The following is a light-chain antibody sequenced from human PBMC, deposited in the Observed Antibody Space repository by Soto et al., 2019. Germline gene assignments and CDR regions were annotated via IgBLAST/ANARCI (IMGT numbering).Light chain of an antibody. J-gene: IGKJ1*01. CDR1: QSVSSN. CDR3: QQYNNWPVT. V-gene: IGKV3-15*01. CDR2: DAS. Sequence: EVVMTQSPATLSVSPGERVTLSCRASQSVSSNSAWYQQKPGQAPRLLIYDASARATGISARFSGSGSGTEFTLTISSLQSEDFAVYYCQQYNNWPVTFGQGTKVEIK.